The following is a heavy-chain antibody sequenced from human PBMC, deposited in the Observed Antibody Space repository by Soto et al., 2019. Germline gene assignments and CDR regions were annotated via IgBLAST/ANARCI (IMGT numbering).Heavy chain of an antibody. CDR2: INPSGGST. CDR1: GYTFTSYY. J-gene: IGHJ6*02. CDR3: ARVGSGGHYSYYYYGMDA. V-gene: IGHV1-46*01. D-gene: IGHD2-15*01. Sequence: ASVKVSCKASGYTFTSYYMHWVRQAPGQGLEWMGIINPSGGSTSYAQKFQGRVTMTRDTSTSTVYMELSSLRSEDTAVYYCARVGSGGHYSYYYYGMDAWGQGTTVTVSS.